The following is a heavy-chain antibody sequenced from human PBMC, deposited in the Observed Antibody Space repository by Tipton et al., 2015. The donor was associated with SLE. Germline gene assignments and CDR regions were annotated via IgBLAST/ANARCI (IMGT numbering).Heavy chain of an antibody. Sequence: QVQLVQSGAEVKKPGSSVKVSCKASGGTFSSYAISWVRQAPGQGLEWMGRIIPILGIANYAQKFQGRVTITADKSTSTAYMELSSLRSEDTAVYYCARGRGLGELSPGYYFDYWGQRTLVTVSS. D-gene: IGHD3-16*02. J-gene: IGHJ4*02. CDR3: ARGRGLGELSPGYYFDY. CDR1: GGTFSSYA. CDR2: IIPILGIA. V-gene: IGHV1-69*09.